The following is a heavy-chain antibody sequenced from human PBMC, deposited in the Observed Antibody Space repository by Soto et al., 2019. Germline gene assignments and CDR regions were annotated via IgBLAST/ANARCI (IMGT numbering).Heavy chain of an antibody. D-gene: IGHD1-26*01. Sequence: GGSLRLSCXASKFTFSRYWMHWVRQTPGKGLMWVSRINTDGSRTTYADSVKGRFTISRDNAKNTVFLDMNSLRAEDTAVYYCARVASGSYDWFDPWGQGTLVTVSS. CDR1: KFTFSRYW. V-gene: IGHV3-74*03. J-gene: IGHJ5*02. CDR2: INTDGSRT. CDR3: ARVASGSYDWFDP.